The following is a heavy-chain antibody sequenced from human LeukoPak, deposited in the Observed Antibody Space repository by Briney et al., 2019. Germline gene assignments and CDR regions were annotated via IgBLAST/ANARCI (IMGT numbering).Heavy chain of an antibody. CDR3: ARYYDYYDSSGYHFDI. D-gene: IGHD3-22*01. CDR1: GGSISSYY. CDR2: IYYSGST. J-gene: IGHJ3*02. V-gene: IGHV4-59*01. Sequence: SETLSLTCAVYGGSISSYYWSWIRQPPWKGLEWIGYIYYSGSTNYNPSLKSRVTLSVDTSKNQFSLKLSSVTAADTAVYYCARYYDYYDSSGYHFDIWGQGTMVTVSS.